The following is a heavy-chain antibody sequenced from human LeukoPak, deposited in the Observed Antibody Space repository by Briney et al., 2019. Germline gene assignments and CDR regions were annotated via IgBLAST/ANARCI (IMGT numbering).Heavy chain of an antibody. CDR1: GESFSGYY. CDR3: AIRRGYSYGYGP. J-gene: IGHJ4*02. Sequence: SETLSLTCAVYGESFSGYYWSWIRQPPGKGLEWIGEINHSGSTNYNPSLKSRVTISVDTSKNQFSLKLSSVTAADTAVYYCAIRRGYSYGYGPWGQGTLVTVSS. D-gene: IGHD5-18*01. V-gene: IGHV4-34*01. CDR2: INHSGST.